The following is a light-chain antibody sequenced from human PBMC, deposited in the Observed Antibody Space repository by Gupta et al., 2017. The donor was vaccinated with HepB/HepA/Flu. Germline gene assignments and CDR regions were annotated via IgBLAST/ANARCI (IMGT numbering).Light chain of an antibody. CDR1: QSVSGSY. V-gene: IGKV3-20*01. J-gene: IGKJ4*01. CDR3: QQYVNALT. Sequence: PGERATLSCRASQSVSGSYLAWYQEKPGQAPRLLIYGASSRASGIPDRFTGSGSGTAFTRTISRLEPEDFAMYYCQQYVNALTFGGGTKVEIK. CDR2: GAS.